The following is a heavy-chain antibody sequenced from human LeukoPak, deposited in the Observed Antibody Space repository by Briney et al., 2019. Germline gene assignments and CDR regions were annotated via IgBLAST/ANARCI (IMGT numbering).Heavy chain of an antibody. D-gene: IGHD3-16*01. J-gene: IGHJ4*02. CDR2: IYTSGST. CDR3: ARESSWGFKFDY. CDR1: GGSISSYY. Sequence: SETLSLTCTVSGGSISSYYWSWIRQPAGKGLEWIGRIYTSGSTNYNPSLKSRVTMSVDTSKNQFSLKLSSVTAADTAVYFCARESSWGFKFDYWGQGTLVTVSS. V-gene: IGHV4-4*07.